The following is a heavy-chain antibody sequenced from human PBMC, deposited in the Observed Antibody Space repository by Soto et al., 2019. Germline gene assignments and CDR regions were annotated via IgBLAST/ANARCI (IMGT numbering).Heavy chain of an antibody. CDR3: ARVDWNYGGRFDY. CDR1: GFSFSSFS. V-gene: IGHV3-48*02. Sequence: EVQLVESGGVLVQPGGSLRLSCAASGFSFSSFSMNWVRQAPGKGLECVSYISGTSTTIYYADSVKGRFTISRDNAKNSLYLHMNSLRDEDTAVYYCARVDWNYGGRFDYWGQGTLVTVSS. J-gene: IGHJ4*02. D-gene: IGHD1-7*01. CDR2: ISGTSTTI.